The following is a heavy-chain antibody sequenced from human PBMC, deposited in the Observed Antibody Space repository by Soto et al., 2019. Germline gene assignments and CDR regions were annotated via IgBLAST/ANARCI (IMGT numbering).Heavy chain of an antibody. CDR1: GFTFNTYW. D-gene: IGHD3-16*02. CDR2: IKQDGTEN. V-gene: IGHV3-7*04. Sequence: EVQLVESGGGLVQPGGSLRLSCAASGFTFNTYWMTWVRQAPGKGLEWVANIKQDGTENYYVDSVKGRFTISRDNAESSLYLQVNSLRAEDTAVYYCARGAFPTWGSYPLDYWGQGTLVTVSS. J-gene: IGHJ4*02. CDR3: ARGAFPTWGSYPLDY.